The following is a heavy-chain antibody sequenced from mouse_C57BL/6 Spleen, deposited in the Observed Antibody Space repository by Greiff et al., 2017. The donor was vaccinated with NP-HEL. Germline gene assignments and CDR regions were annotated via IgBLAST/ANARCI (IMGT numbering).Heavy chain of an antibody. CDR1: GFTFSSYG. J-gene: IGHJ4*01. CDR2: ISSGGSYT. CDR3: ARHEVYDGYLMDY. D-gene: IGHD2-3*01. Sequence: EVKVVESGGDLVKPGGSLKLSCAASGFTFSSYGMSWVRQTPDKRLEWVATISSGGSYTYYPDSVKGRFTISRDNAKNTLYLQMSSLKSEDTAMYYCARHEVYDGYLMDYWGQGTSVTVSS. V-gene: IGHV5-6*01.